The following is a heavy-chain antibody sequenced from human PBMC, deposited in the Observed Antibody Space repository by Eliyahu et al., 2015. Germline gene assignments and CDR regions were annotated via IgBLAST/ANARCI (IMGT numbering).Heavy chain of an antibody. Sequence: EVQLLESGGGLVQPGGSLRLSCAASGFXFRSYAMSWXRQAPGKGLEWVSVIVGSGGTTYYADSVKGRFTISRDNSKNTLYLQMSSLRVEDTAIYYCAKHGNLLLSPHGPWGQGTMVIVSS. J-gene: IGHJ3*01. CDR1: GFXFRSYA. CDR3: AKHGNLLLSPHGP. V-gene: IGHV3-23*01. D-gene: IGHD2-15*01. CDR2: IVGSGGTT.